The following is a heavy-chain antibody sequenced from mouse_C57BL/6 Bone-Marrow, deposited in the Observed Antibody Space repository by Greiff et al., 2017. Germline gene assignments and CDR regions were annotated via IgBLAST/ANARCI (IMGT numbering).Heavy chain of an antibody. D-gene: IGHD2-5*01. Sequence: QVQLQQPGAELVKPGASVKLSCKASGYTFTSYWMHWVKQRPGPGLEWIGMIHPNSGSTNYNEKFKSKATLTVDKSSSTAYMQPSSLTSEDSAVYYCARSHCYSNYLFAYWGQGTLVTVSA. V-gene: IGHV1-64*01. CDR3: ARSHCYSNYLFAY. CDR1: GYTFTSYW. J-gene: IGHJ3*01. CDR2: IHPNSGST.